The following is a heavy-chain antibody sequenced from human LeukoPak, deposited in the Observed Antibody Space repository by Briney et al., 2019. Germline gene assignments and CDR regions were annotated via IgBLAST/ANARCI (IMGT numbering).Heavy chain of an antibody. J-gene: IGHJ4*02. CDR2: INHSGTT. D-gene: IGHD3/OR15-3a*01. V-gene: IGHV4-39*07. Sequence: SETLSLTCTVSGGSISSGGYYWSWIRQSPGKGLEWIGEINHSGTTVYNPSLKSRVTLSVDTSKKQFSLKLNSVTAADTAVYYCAIDYMTGTGNAGGYWGQGTLVTVSS. CDR3: AIDYMTGTGNAGGY. CDR1: GGSISSGGYY.